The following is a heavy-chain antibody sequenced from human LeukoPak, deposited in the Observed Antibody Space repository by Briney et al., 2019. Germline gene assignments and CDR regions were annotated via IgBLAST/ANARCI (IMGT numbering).Heavy chain of an antibody. CDR2: ISRSGSTP. CDR1: GFTFSAYD. CDR3: ANLTPDSTTPTDF. Sequence: GGSLRLSCEGSGFTFSAYDLNWVRQAQGQGLEWVAAISRSGSTPYYTASVKGRFTISRDNSKNTLFLQMNSLRAGDTAVYYCANLTPDSTTPTDFWGQGTLVTVSS. V-gene: IGHV3-23*01. D-gene: IGHD1-1*01. J-gene: IGHJ4*02.